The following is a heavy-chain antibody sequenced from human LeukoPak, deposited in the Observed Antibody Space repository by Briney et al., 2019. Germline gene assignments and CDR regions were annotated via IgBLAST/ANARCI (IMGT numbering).Heavy chain of an antibody. CDR2: ISSSSSYI. V-gene: IGHV3-21*01. CDR1: GFTFSIYS. D-gene: IGHD1-14*01. Sequence: GGSLRLSCAASGFTFSIYSMNCVRQSPGKALEWVSSISSSSSYIYYADSVKGRFTISSDNANNSLYLQINSLRAEDTAVYYCARDTGYWGQGTLVTVSS. J-gene: IGHJ4*02. CDR3: ARDTGY.